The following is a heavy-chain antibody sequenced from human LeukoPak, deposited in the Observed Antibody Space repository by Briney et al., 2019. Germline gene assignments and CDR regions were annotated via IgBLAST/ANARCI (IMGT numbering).Heavy chain of an antibody. CDR1: GFTFSSYE. D-gene: IGHD3-10*01. V-gene: IGHV3-48*03. CDR3: ARDLYGSGRFFDY. CDR2: ISSSGRTI. J-gene: IGHJ4*02. Sequence: GGSLRLSCAAFGFTFSSYEMNWVRQAPGKGLEWVSYISSSGRTIYYADSVKGRFTISRDNVENSLYLQMNSLRAEDTAVYYCARDLYGSGRFFDYWGQGTLVTVSS.